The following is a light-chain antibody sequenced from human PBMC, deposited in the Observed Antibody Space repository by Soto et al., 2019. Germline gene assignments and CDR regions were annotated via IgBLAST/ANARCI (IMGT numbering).Light chain of an antibody. CDR3: SSYTSSSTLGV. J-gene: IGLJ2*01. CDR1: SSDVGGYNY. CDR2: DVS. V-gene: IGLV2-14*01. Sequence: QSALTQPASVSGSPGQSITISCTGTSSDVGGYNYVSWYQQHPGKAPKLMIYDVSNRPSGVSNRFSGSKSGNTASLTISGLXXXXXXHYYCSSYTSSSTLGVFGGGTKLTV.